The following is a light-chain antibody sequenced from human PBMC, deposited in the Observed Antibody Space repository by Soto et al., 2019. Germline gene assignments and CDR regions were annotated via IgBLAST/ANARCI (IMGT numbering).Light chain of an antibody. CDR2: DVS. Sequence: QSVLTQPRSVSGSPGQSGTISCTGTSSDVGGYNYVSWYQEQPGKAPKLMIYDVSKRPSGVPDRFSGSKSGNTASLTISGLQAEDEADYYCCSYAGSYSYVVGTGTKLTVL. CDR3: CSYAGSYSYV. J-gene: IGLJ1*01. CDR1: SSDVGGYNY. V-gene: IGLV2-11*01.